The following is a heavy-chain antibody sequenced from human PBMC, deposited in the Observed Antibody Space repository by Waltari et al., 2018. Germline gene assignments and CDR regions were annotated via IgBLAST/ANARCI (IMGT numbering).Heavy chain of an antibody. V-gene: IGHV4-39*01. CDR3: ARRGGGWYKTYFDY. Sequence: QLQLQESGPGLVKPSETLSLTCTVSGGSISSSSYYWAWIRQPPGKGLEWIGSIYYSGSTYYNPSLKSRVTISVDTSKNQFSLKLSSVTAADTAVYYCARRGGGWYKTYFDYWGQGTLVTVSS. J-gene: IGHJ4*02. CDR2: IYYSGST. CDR1: GGSISSSSYY. D-gene: IGHD6-19*01.